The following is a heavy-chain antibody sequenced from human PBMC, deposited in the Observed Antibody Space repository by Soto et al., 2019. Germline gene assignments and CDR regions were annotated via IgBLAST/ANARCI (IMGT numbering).Heavy chain of an antibody. Sequence: GESLKISCEGSGYSFTSYWISWVGQMPGKGLEWMGRIDPSDSYTNYSPSFQGHVTIAADKSISTAYLQWSSLKASDTAMYYCARERITMVRAPYYYYGMDVWGQGTTVTVSS. D-gene: IGHD3-10*01. CDR1: GYSFTSYW. CDR3: ARERITMVRAPYYYYGMDV. J-gene: IGHJ6*02. V-gene: IGHV5-10-1*01. CDR2: IDPSDSYT.